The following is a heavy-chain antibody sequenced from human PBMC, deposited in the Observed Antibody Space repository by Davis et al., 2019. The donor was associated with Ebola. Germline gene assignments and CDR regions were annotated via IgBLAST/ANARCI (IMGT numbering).Heavy chain of an antibody. CDR1: GGSVSDTYS. Sequence: MPSETLSLTCAVSGGSVSDTYSWSWIRQAPGQGLEWLGYIYHSGTTYYNPSLKSRVTMSVDRSKNQFSLNLNSVTADDTAVYFCARASPPEYNVWSRNPHYHYFAMDVWGQGTTVTVSS. CDR2: IYHSGTT. D-gene: IGHD1-1*01. J-gene: IGHJ6*02. CDR3: ARASPPEYNVWSRNPHYHYFAMDV. V-gene: IGHV4-30-2*01.